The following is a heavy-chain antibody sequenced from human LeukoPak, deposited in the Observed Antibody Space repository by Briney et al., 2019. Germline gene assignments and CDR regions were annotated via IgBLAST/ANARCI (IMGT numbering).Heavy chain of an antibody. Sequence: SQTLSLTCTVSGDSISSYYWSWIRQPPGKGLEWIGYIYNSGSTNYNPSLKSRVTISVDTFKNQFSLNLSSVTAADTAVYYCAIGGAFDIWGQGTMVTVSS. J-gene: IGHJ3*02. CDR3: AIGGAFDI. CDR2: IYNSGST. CDR1: GDSISSYY. V-gene: IGHV4-59*01. D-gene: IGHD3-16*01.